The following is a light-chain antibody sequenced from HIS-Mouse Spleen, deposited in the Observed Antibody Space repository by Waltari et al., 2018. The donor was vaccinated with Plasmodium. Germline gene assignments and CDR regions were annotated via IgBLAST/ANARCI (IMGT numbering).Light chain of an antibody. J-gene: IGLJ2*01. CDR2: EVS. CDR1: SLDVGGYNS. CDR3: SSYAGSNNLV. V-gene: IGLV2-8*01. Sequence: QSALTQPPSASGSPGQSVTISCTGTSLDVGGYNSVSWDQQHPGKAPKLMIYEVSKRPSGVPDRFSGSKSGNTASLTVSGLQAEDEADYYCSSYAGSNNLVFGGGTKLTVL.